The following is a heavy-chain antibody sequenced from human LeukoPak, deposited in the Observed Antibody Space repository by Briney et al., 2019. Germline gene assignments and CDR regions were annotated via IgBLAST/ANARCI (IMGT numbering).Heavy chain of an antibody. V-gene: IGHV3-9*01. CDR1: GFTFDDYA. Sequence: GGSLRLSCAASGFTFDDYAMHWVRQAPGKGLEWVSGISWNSGSIGYADSVKGRFTISRDNAKNSLYLQMNSLRAEDTALYYCXXXXXXXXXXSCHGGYFDYWGQGTLVTVSS. J-gene: IGHJ4*02. CDR2: ISWNSGSI. CDR3: XXXXXXXXXXSCHGGYFDY. D-gene: IGHD2-2*01.